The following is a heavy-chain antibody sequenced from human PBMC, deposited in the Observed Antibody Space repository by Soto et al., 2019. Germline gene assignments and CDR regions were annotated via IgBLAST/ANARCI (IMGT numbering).Heavy chain of an antibody. J-gene: IGHJ4*02. Sequence: ASVNVSCKASCYTFSNYDVIWVRQAPGQGLEWMGWVSVYNGNTNYAQKLQGRVTMTTDTSTSTAYMELRSLRSDDTAVYYCARVWSVRLTVGTTSDRDYFDYWGQGTLVTVSS. CDR1: CYTFSNYD. V-gene: IGHV1-18*01. CDR2: VSVYNGNT. D-gene: IGHD1-26*01. CDR3: ARVWSVRLTVGTTSDRDYFDY.